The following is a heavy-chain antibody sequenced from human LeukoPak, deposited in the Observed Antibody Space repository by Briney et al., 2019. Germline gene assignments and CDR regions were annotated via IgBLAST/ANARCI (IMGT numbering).Heavy chain of an antibody. J-gene: IGHJ3*02. Sequence: ASVKVSCKASGYTFTGYYMHWVRQAHGQGLEWMGWINPNSGGTNYAQKFQGRVTMTRDTSISTAYMELSRLRSDDTAVYYWASAHYDYVWVSYRHGAFAIWGQGTMGTVSS. D-gene: IGHD3-16*02. V-gene: IGHV1-2*02. CDR1: GYTFTGYY. CDR2: INPNSGGT. CDR3: ASAHYDYVWVSYRHGAFAI.